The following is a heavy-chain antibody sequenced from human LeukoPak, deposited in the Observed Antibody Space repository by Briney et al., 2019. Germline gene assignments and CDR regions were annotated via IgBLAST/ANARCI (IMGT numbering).Heavy chain of an antibody. D-gene: IGHD2-15*01. V-gene: IGHV1-69*13. J-gene: IGHJ4*02. CDR3: ARVTSPARRGRTLVAAAATPFDY. CDR1: GGTFSSYA. CDR2: IIPIFGTA. Sequence: SVKVSCKASGGTFSSYAVSWVRRAPGQGLEWMGGIIPIFGTANYAQKFQGRVTITADESTSTAYMELSSLRSEDTAVYFCARVTSPARRGRTLVAAAATPFDYWGQGTLVTVSS.